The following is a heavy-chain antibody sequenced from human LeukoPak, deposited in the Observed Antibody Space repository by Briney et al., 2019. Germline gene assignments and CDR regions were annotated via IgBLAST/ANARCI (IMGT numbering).Heavy chain of an antibody. CDR1: GGTFISYA. D-gene: IGHD3-3*01. Sequence: SVKVSCKASGGTFISYAISWVRQAPGQGLEWMGGIIPIFGTANYAQKFQGRVTITTDESTSTAYMELSSLRSEDTAVYYCARTIFGVVIPTENWFDPRGQGTLVTVSS. CDR2: IIPIFGTA. J-gene: IGHJ5*02. V-gene: IGHV1-69*05. CDR3: ARTIFGVVIPTENWFDP.